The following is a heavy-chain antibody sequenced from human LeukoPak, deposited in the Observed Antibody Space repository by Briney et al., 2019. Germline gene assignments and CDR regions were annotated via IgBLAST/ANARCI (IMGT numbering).Heavy chain of an antibody. J-gene: IGHJ6*03. D-gene: IGHD2-2*01. CDR1: GFTFSSYW. CDR3: AKDLCSRTTCYYYMDV. CDR2: IRSDGTNK. V-gene: IGHV3-30*02. Sequence: GGSLRLSCAASGFTFSSYWMSWVRQAPGKGLEWVAFIRSDGTNKYYSDSVKGRFTISRDNSKNTLYLHMNSLRAEDTAVYYCAKDLCSRTTCYYYMDVWGKGTTVTVSS.